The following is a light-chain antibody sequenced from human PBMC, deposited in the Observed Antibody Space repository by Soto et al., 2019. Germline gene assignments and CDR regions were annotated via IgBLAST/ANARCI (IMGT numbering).Light chain of an antibody. J-gene: IGKJ2*01. CDR2: AAS. CDR1: QSIDRY. CDR3: QQSFNSPYT. Sequence: DIQMTQSPSSLSASVGDTVTITCRASQSIDRYLNWYQQKPGKAPKLLIYAASIFESGVPSRFSGIGSGTDFALTISSLQPEDFVIYYCQQSFNSPYTFGQGTKVEIK. V-gene: IGKV1-39*01.